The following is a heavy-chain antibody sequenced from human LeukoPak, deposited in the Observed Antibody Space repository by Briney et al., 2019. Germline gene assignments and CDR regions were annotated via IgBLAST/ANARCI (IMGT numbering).Heavy chain of an antibody. CDR2: ISYDGSNK. J-gene: IGHJ6*02. CDR3: AKDEVRFLEWLLPHYYYGMDV. V-gene: IGHV3-30*18. D-gene: IGHD3-3*01. CDR1: GFTFSSFG. Sequence: GGSLRLSCAASGFTFSSFGMHWVRQAPGKGLEWVAVISYDGSNKYYADSVKGRFTISRDNSKNTLYLQMNSLRAEDTAVYYCAKDEVRFLEWLLPHYYYGMDVWGQGTTVTVSS.